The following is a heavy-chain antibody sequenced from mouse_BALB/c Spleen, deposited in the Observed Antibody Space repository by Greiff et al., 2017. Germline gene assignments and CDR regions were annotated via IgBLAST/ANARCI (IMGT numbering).Heavy chain of an antibody. CDR1: GYTFTSYG. CDR2: IYPGSGGT. CDR3: ARGTTVVLDY. D-gene: IGHD1-1*01. J-gene: IGHJ2*01. V-gene: IGHV1-77*01. Sequence: VQLQQSGPELVKPGASVKISCKASGYTFTSYGINWVKQRPGQGLEWIGYIYPGSGGTAYNQKFKGKATLTADKSSSTVYMQLSSLTSEDSAIYFCARGTTVVLDYWGQGTTLTVSS.